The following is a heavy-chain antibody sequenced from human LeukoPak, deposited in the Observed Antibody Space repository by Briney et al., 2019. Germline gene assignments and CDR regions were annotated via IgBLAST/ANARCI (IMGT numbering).Heavy chain of an antibody. D-gene: IGHD5-24*01. J-gene: IGHJ4*02. CDR1: RGSITPHY. V-gene: IGHV4-4*07. CDR2: ISPTGST. CDR3: AREVEMATQFDY. Sequence: SETLSLTCTVSRGSITPHYWSWIRQPPGKGLDWIGRISPTGSTNYNPSLNSRVTMSVDTSKNQLSLTLNSVTAADTAVYYCAREVEMATQFDYWGQGTLVTVSS.